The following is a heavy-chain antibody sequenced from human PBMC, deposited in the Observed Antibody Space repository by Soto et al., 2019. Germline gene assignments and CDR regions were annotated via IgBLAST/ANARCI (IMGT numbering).Heavy chain of an antibody. D-gene: IGHD6-13*01. J-gene: IGHJ3*02. CDR1: GYTFTSYA. V-gene: IGHV1-3*01. CDR2: INAGNGNT. CDR3: ALLSIAAAGTRASDI. Sequence: ASVKVSCKASGYTFTSYAMQWVRQAPGQRLEWMGWINAGNGNTKYSQKFQGRVTITRDTSASTAYMELSSLRSEDTAVYYCALLSIAAAGTRASDIWGQGTMVTVSS.